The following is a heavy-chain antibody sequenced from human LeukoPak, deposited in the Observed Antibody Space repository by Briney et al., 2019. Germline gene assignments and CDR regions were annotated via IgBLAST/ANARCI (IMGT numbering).Heavy chain of an antibody. V-gene: IGHV4-39*07. CDR2: IYYSGRT. CDR3: AREGRYRYGYDEYHSYMDI. Sequence: PSETLSLTCTVSGGSITSSSYYWGWIRQPPGKGLDWIGNIYYSGRTYYNPSLKSRVTISVDTSKNQFSLKLSSVTAAETAVYYCAREGRYRYGYDEYHSYMDIWGKGTTVTVSS. D-gene: IGHD5-18*01. CDR1: GGSITSSSYY. J-gene: IGHJ6*03.